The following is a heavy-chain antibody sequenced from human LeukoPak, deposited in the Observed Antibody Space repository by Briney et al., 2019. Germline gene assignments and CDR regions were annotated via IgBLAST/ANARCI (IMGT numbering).Heavy chain of an antibody. CDR3: AGLHIVRGVKVAMDV. Sequence: SETLSLTCTVSGGSIGSGDYYWSWIRQPPGKGLEWIGYIYYNGNTYYIPSLSSRLTISIDASKSQFSLRLSSVTAADTAVYYCAGLHIVRGVKVAMDVWGQGTTVTVSS. J-gene: IGHJ6*02. CDR1: GGSIGSGDYY. CDR2: IYYNGNT. D-gene: IGHD3-10*01. V-gene: IGHV4-30-4*01.